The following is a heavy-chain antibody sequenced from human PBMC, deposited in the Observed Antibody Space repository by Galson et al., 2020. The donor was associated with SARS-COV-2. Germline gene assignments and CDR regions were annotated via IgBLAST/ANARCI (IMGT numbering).Heavy chain of an antibody. Sequence: GESLKISCAASGFSFSSYSMNWVRQAPGKGLEWVSHISGSRDNIYYADSVKGRFTISRDNAKNSLYLQMNNLRDGDTAIYYCARDVGHSNIWPFFDYWGQGTLVAVSS. D-gene: IGHD6-13*01. J-gene: IGHJ4*02. CDR3: ARDVGHSNIWPFFDY. CDR1: GFSFSSYS. V-gene: IGHV3-48*02. CDR2: ISGSRDNI.